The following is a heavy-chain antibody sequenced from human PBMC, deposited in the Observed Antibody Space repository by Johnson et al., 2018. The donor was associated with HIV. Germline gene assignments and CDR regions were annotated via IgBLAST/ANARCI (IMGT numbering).Heavy chain of an antibody. Sequence: VQLVESGGGLVQPGGSLRLSCAASGFTFSSYWMSWVRQTSGKGLEWVSAISGSGGSTNYADSAKGRFTISRDNSKNTLYLQMSSLRAGGTAVDYCARAVTTASGDAFDIWGQGTMVTVSS. D-gene: IGHD4-17*01. CDR1: GFTFSSYW. CDR3: ARAVTTASGDAFDI. J-gene: IGHJ3*02. V-gene: IGHV3-23*04. CDR2: ISGSGGST.